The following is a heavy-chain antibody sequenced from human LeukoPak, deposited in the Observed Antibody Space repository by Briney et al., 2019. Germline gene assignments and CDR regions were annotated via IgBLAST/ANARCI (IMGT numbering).Heavy chain of an antibody. Sequence: PSETLSLTCTVSGGSISSGSYYWSWIRRPAGKGLEWIGRIYTSGSTNYNPSLKSRVTISVDTSKNQFSLKLSSVTAADTAVYYCARGFGPAYDYGDYGSYPNWFDPWGQGTLVTVSS. CDR1: GGSISSGSYY. D-gene: IGHD4-17*01. CDR3: ARGFGPAYDYGDYGSYPNWFDP. CDR2: IYTSGST. J-gene: IGHJ5*02. V-gene: IGHV4-61*02.